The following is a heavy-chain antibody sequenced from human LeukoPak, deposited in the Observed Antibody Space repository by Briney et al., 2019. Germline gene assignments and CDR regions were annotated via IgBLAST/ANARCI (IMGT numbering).Heavy chain of an antibody. CDR3: ARALVVRGFFDY. D-gene: IGHD3-10*01. V-gene: IGHV3-30*04. CDR2: ISYDGSNK. J-gene: IGHJ4*02. CDR1: GFTFSSYA. Sequence: GGSLSLSCAASGFTFSSYAMHWVRQAPGKGLEWVAVISYDGSNKYYADSVKGRFTISRDNSKSTLYLQMNSLRAEDTAVYYCARALVVRGFFDYWGQGTLVTVSS.